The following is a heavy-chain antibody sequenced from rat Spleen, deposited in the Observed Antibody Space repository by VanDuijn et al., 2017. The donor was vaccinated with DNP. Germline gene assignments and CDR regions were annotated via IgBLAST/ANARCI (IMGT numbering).Heavy chain of an antibody. CDR2: ISNGGGST. CDR1: GFTFSNYY. V-gene: IGHV5-25*01. Sequence: EVQLVESGGGLVQPGRSLKLSCAASGFTFSNYYMTWIRQVPGTGLEWVASISNGGGSTYYPDSVKGRFTISRDYARSTLYLQMDSLRSEDTATYYCATSSYFGYDYGFAYWGQGTLVTVSS. D-gene: IGHD1-7*01. CDR3: ATSSYFGYDYGFAY. J-gene: IGHJ3*01.